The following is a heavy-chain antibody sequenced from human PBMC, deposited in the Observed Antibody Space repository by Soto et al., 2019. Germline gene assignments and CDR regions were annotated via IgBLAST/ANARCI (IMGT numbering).Heavy chain of an antibody. CDR3: ARFKLRYFDWSAELFDY. V-gene: IGHV4-31*03. CDR1: GGSISSGGYY. CDR2: IYYSGST. D-gene: IGHD3-9*01. J-gene: IGHJ4*02. Sequence: PSETLSLTCTVSGGSISSGGYYWSWIRQHPGKGLEWIGYIYYSGSTYYNPSLKSRVTISVDTSKNQFSLKLSSVTAADTAVYYCARFKLRYFDWSAELFDYWGQGTLVTVSS.